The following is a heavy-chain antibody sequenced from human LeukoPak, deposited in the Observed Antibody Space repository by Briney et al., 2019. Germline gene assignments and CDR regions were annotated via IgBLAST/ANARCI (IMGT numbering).Heavy chain of an antibody. CDR1: GGSFSGYY. CDR2: ISYDGSNK. J-gene: IGHJ4*02. V-gene: IGHV3-30*03. CDR3: ARDLPRFCSGGSCYQDY. Sequence: QPSETLSLTCAVYGGSFSGYYWSWVRQAPGKGLEWVAVISYDGSNKYYADSVKGRFTISRDNSKNTLYLQMNSLRAEDTAVYYCARDLPRFCSGGSCYQDYWGQGTLVTVSS. D-gene: IGHD2-15*01.